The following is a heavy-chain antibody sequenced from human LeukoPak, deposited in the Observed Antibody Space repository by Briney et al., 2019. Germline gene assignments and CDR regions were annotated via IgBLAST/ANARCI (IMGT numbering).Heavy chain of an antibody. J-gene: IGHJ4*02. D-gene: IGHD3-22*01. CDR3: AKADYYDSPFDY. CDR2: ISWNRGSI. CDR1: GFTFDDYA. V-gene: IGHV3-9*03. Sequence: GRSLRLSCAASGFTFDDYAMHWVRQAPGKGLEWVSGISWNRGSIGYADSVKGRFTISRDNAKNSLYLQMNSLRAEDMALYYCAKADYYDSPFDYWGQGTLVTVSS.